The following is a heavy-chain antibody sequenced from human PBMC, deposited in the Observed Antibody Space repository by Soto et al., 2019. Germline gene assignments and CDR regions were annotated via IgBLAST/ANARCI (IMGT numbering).Heavy chain of an antibody. D-gene: IGHD1-26*01. CDR2: VSHSVST. V-gene: IGHV4-34*02. CDR3: AREEPASRHHDY. CDR1: VGAFSDYY. J-gene: IGHJ4*02. Sequence: QVQLQQWGAGLLKPSETLSLTCAVYVGAFSDYYWSWIRQTPEKGLEWIGEVSHSVSTTYNRSLKNRVTIAIDTSNNQCSLTLNSVTAAAKAMYFCAREEPASRHHDYGGPGNLGTVSS.